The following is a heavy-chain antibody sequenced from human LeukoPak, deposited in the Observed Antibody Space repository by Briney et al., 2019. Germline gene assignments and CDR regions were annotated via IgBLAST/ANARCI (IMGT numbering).Heavy chain of an antibody. CDR3: AIFSLGRGFDY. Sequence: GGSLRLSCAASGFTFSSYEMNWVRQAPGKGLEWVSAISGTGGSTYYADSVKGRFTISRDNSKNTLYLQMNSLRAEDTAVYYCAIFSLGRGFDYWGQGTLVTVSS. CDR2: ISGTGGST. V-gene: IGHV3-23*01. J-gene: IGHJ4*02. D-gene: IGHD1-26*01. CDR1: GFTFSSYE.